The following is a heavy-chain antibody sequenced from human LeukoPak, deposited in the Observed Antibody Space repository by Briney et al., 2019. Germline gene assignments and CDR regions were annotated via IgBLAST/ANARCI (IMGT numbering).Heavy chain of an antibody. D-gene: IGHD3-10*01. Sequence: PSETLSLTCAVYGGSFSGYYWSWIRQPPGKGLEWIGEINHSGSTNYNPSLKSRVTISVDTSKNQFSLKLSSVTAADTAVYYCASNSPDGGSGSYYRHTVDYWGQGTLVTVSS. CDR3: ASNSPDGGSGSYYRHTVDY. CDR1: GGSFSGYY. V-gene: IGHV4-34*01. CDR2: INHSGST. J-gene: IGHJ4*02.